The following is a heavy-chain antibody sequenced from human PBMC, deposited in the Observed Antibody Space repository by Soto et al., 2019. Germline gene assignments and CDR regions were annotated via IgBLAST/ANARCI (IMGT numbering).Heavy chain of an antibody. CDR2: IYYRGST. D-gene: IGHD3-3*01. J-gene: IGHJ5*02. CDR3: ARSGDFWSGYSFDH. Sequence: QLQLQESGPGLVKPSETLSLTCTVSGGSISSSSYYWGWIRQPPGKGLEWIGSIYYRGSTYYNPSLKSRVTISVDTSKNQFSLKLSSVTAADTAVYYCARSGDFWSGYSFDHWGQGTLVTVSS. V-gene: IGHV4-39*01. CDR1: GGSISSSSYY.